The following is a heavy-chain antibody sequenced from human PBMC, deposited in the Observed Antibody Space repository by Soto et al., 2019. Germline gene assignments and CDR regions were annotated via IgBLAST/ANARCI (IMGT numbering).Heavy chain of an antibody. CDR3: ARREHSSGWTDAFDI. D-gene: IGHD6-19*01. CDR2: IYPGDSDT. J-gene: IGHJ3*02. CDR1: GYSFTSYW. Sequence: GESLKISCKGSGYSFTSYWIGWVRQMPGKGLEWMGIIYPGDSDTRYSPSFQGQVTISADKSISTAYLQWSSLKASDTAMYYWARREHSSGWTDAFDIWGQGTMVTVAS. V-gene: IGHV5-51*01.